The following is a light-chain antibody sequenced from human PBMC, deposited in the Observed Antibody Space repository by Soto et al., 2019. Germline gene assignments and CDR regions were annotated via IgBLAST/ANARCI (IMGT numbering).Light chain of an antibody. CDR2: KAS. V-gene: IGKV1-5*03. CDR3: QQYNNYGSWT. J-gene: IGKJ1*01. Sequence: DIQVTQSPSTLSASVGDRVTITCRASQSISGWLAWYQQKPGKAPNLLIYKASTLESGVPSRLSGSRSGTEFTITISGLQADDFATYYCQQYNNYGSWTFGQGTKVEIK. CDR1: QSISGW.